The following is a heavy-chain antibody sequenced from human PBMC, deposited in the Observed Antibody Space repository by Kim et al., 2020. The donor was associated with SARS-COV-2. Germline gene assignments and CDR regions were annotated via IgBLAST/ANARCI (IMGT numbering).Heavy chain of an antibody. Sequence: SETLSLTCAVYGGSFSGYYWSWIRQPPGKGLEWIGEINHSGSTNYNPSLKSRVTISVDTSKNQFSLKLSSVTAADTAVYYCARTSPTSGYCSSTSCRYYYYYYMDVWGKGTTVTVSS. J-gene: IGHJ6*03. CDR3: ARTSPTSGYCSSTSCRYYYYYYMDV. D-gene: IGHD2-2*03. CDR2: INHSGST. CDR1: GGSFSGYY. V-gene: IGHV4-34*01.